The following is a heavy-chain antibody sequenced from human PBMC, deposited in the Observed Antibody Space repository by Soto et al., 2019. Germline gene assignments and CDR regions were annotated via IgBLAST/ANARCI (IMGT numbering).Heavy chain of an antibody. Sequence: GESLKISCKGSGYSFTSYWIGWVRQMPGKGLEWMGIIYPGDSDTRYSPSFQGQVTISADKSISTAYLQWSSLKASDTAMYYCARQADLVYDILTGYYKTSDYWGQGTLVTVSS. CDR3: ARQADLVYDILTGYYKTSDY. J-gene: IGHJ4*02. CDR1: GYSFTSYW. D-gene: IGHD3-9*01. V-gene: IGHV5-51*01. CDR2: IYPGDSDT.